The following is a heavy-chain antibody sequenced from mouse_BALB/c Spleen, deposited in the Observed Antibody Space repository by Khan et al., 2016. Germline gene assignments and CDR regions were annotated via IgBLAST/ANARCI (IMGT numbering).Heavy chain of an antibody. CDR2: IWGDGST. CDR3: SRAYYGSYYAVDS. J-gene: IGHJ4*01. Sequence: QVQLQQSGPGLVAPSQSLSITCTVSGFSLTGYGVNWVRQPPGKGLEWLGMIWGDGSTDYNSALKSRLSISKDNSKSQVFLKMNSLQTDDTARYXWSRAYYGSYYAVDSWGQGTSVTVSS. V-gene: IGHV2-6-7*01. CDR1: GFSLTGYG. D-gene: IGHD2-10*01.